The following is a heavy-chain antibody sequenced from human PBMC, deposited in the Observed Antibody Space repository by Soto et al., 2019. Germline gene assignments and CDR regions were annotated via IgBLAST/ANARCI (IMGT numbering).Heavy chain of an antibody. CDR3: AKDRTFGPPLVRFDS. Sequence: PGGSLRLSCGASGFTFSVYAMTWVRQAPGKGLEWVSAISGNGGSTYYADSVKGRFTISRDNSKSTLHLQMNSLRVEDTAVYYCAKDRTFGPPLVRFDSWGQGTLVTRLL. CDR2: ISGNGGST. V-gene: IGHV3-23*01. D-gene: IGHD6-6*01. J-gene: IGHJ4*02. CDR1: GFTFSVYA.